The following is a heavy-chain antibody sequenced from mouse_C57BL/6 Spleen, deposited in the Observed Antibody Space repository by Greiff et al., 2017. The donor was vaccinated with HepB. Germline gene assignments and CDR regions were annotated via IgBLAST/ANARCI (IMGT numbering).Heavy chain of an antibody. CDR2: INYDGSST. J-gene: IGHJ4*01. CDR3: ARDGGVIDYAMDY. Sequence: EVQLVESEGGLVQPGSSMKLSCTASGFTFSDYYMAWVRQVPEKGLEWVANINYDGSSTYYLDSLKSRFIISRDNAKNILYLQMSSLKSEDTATYYCARDGGVIDYAMDYWGQGTSVTVSS. V-gene: IGHV5-16*01. CDR1: GFTFSDYY.